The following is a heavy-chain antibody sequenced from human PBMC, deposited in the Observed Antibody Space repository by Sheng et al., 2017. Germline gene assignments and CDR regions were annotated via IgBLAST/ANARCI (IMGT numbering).Heavy chain of an antibody. CDR1: GFTFSSYA. V-gene: IGHV3-30*04. Sequence: QVQLVESGGGVVQPGRSLRLSCAASGFTFSSYAMHWVRQAPGKGLEWVAVISYDGSNKYYADSVKGRFTISRDNSKNTLYLQMNSLRAEDTAVYYCARDLHCGGDCSGDYWGQGTLVTV. CDR3: ARDLHCGGDCSGDY. D-gene: IGHD2-21*02. J-gene: IGHJ4*02. CDR2: ISYDGSNK.